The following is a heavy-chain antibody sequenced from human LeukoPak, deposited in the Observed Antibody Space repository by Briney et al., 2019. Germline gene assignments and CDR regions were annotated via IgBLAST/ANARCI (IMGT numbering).Heavy chain of an antibody. CDR2: INHSGST. V-gene: IGHV4-34*01. D-gene: IGHD3-9*01. CDR3: ARVGVLYDILTGYPTPFED. J-gene: IGHJ4*02. CDR1: GGSFSGYY. Sequence: SETLSLTCAVYGGSFSGYYWSWIRQPPGKGLEWIGEINHSGSTNYNPSLKSRVTISVDTSKNQFSLKPSSVTAADTAVYYCARVGVLYDILTGYPTPFEDRGQGTLVTVSS.